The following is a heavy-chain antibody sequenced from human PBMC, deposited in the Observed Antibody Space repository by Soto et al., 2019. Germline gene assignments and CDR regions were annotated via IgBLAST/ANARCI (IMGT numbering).Heavy chain of an antibody. CDR2: ISSSSSNT. V-gene: IGHV3-21*02. Sequence: EVQLVESGGGLVKPGGSLRLSCAASGFTFSSYSMNWVRQAPGKGLEWVSSISSSSSNTYYGDSVKGRFTISRDNAKKSLYLQMNSLRAEDTALYCCARGAGYSGNDLDWGQGTLVTVSS. CDR1: GFTFSSYS. CDR3: ARGAGYSGNDLD. J-gene: IGHJ4*02. D-gene: IGHD5-12*01.